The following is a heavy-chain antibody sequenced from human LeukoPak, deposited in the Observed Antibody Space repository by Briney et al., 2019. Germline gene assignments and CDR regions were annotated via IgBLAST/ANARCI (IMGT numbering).Heavy chain of an antibody. CDR2: IEKDGSEI. D-gene: IGHD6-19*01. Sequence: GGSLRLSCAASGFTFSNYWMNWVRQAPGKGMEWVAIIEKDGSEILYVDSVKGRFTISRDNAKNSLYLQMNSLRAEDTAVYYCAAGAGWLIDWWGQGTLVPVSS. CDR1: GFTFSNYW. J-gene: IGHJ4*02. V-gene: IGHV3-7*01. CDR3: AAGAGWLIDW.